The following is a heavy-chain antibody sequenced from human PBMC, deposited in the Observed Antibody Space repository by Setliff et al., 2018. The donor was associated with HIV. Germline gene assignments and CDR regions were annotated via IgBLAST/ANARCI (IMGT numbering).Heavy chain of an antibody. CDR2: IYHSGST. D-gene: IGHD6-13*01. J-gene: IGHJ4*02. Sequence: SETLSLTCAVFGYSFSNGYYWGWIRQPPGKGPEWIGSIYHSGSTYYNPSLKSRVSISVDTSKNQSSLELRSVTAADTAVYHCAGRIATAAYYFDYWGRGTLVTVSS. CDR3: AGRIATAAYYFDY. V-gene: IGHV4-38-2*01. CDR1: GYSFSNGYY.